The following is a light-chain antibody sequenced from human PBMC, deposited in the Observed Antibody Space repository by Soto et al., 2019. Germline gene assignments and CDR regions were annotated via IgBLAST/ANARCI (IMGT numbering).Light chain of an antibody. Sequence: DIQLTQSPSSLSASVGDRVTITCRASQSMSDSLNWYQQKSGKAPKLLIYSASTLEIGVPSRFSGSGSGTDFTLTISSLQPEDFGTYFCQQSYSNSYTFGQGTKLEIK. V-gene: IGKV1-39*01. CDR2: SAS. CDR1: QSMSDS. CDR3: QQSYSNSYT. J-gene: IGKJ2*01.